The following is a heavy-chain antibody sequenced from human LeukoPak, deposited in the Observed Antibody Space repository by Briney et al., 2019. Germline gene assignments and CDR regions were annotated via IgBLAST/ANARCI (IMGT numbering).Heavy chain of an antibody. Sequence: SETLSLTCTVSGGSMSGYYWNWIRQPAGKGLEWIGRIYTTGGTNSNPSLKSRLIMSVDTSTNQFSLKMRFVTAADTAVYYCARNLGGDDYYFYGMDVWGRGTTVTVSS. J-gene: IGHJ6*02. V-gene: IGHV4-4*07. CDR1: GGSMSGYY. D-gene: IGHD2-21*02. CDR3: ARNLGGDDYYFYGMDV. CDR2: IYTTGGT.